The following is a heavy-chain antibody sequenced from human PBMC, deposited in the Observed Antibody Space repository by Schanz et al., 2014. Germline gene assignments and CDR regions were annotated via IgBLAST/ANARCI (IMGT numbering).Heavy chain of an antibody. J-gene: IGHJ4*02. Sequence: EVQLVESGGGLVQPGGSLRLSCAASGFTFSSYAMSWVRQAPGKGLEWVSLISDSGDTAYYADSVKGRFTISRDNFKGALYLQMSSLRAEDTAVYYCARDGEAAAGCDYWGQGTLVTVSS. CDR3: ARDGEAAAGCDY. D-gene: IGHD6-13*01. CDR2: ISDSGDTA. CDR1: GFTFSSYA. V-gene: IGHV3-23*04.